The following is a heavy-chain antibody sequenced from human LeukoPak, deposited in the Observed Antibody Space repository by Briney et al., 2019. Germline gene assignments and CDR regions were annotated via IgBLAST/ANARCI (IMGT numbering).Heavy chain of an antibody. V-gene: IGHV3-23*01. J-gene: IGHJ6*02. CDR2: ISGSGGNT. CDR1: AFTFTSYW. D-gene: IGHD2-2*01. CDR3: AKVRCSSTSCYPYYYYGMDV. Sequence: GRSLRLSCAPSAFTFTSYWMRWVRQAPGKGLEWVSAISGSGGNTYYADSVKGRFTISRDNSKNTLYLQMNSLRAEDTAVYYCAKVRCSSTSCYPYYYYGMDVWGQGTTVTVSS.